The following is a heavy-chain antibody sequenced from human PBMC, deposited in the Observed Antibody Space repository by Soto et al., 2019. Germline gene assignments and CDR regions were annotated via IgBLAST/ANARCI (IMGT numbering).Heavy chain of an antibody. CDR1: GGTFSSYA. J-gene: IGHJ5*02. CDR2: IIPIFGTA. V-gene: IGHV1-69*13. CDR3: ARVLFCISTSCPMFNWFAP. D-gene: IGHD2-2*01. Sequence: GPSVKVSCKASGGTFSSYAISWVRQAPGQGLEWMGGIIPIFGTANYAQKFQGRVTITADESTSTAYMELSSLRSEDTAVYYCARVLFCISTSCPMFNWFAPGGQGPLVTVSS.